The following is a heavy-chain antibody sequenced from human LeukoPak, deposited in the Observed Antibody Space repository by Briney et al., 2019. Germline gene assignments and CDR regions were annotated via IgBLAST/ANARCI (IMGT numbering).Heavy chain of an antibody. D-gene: IGHD2-21*02. J-gene: IGHJ3*02. CDR1: GGSMSPYH. CDR2: IYYSGST. Sequence: PSETLSLTCTVSGGSMSPYHWGWIRQPPGKGLEWTGYIYYSGSTNYNPSLKSRVTISVDTSKNQFSLKLSSVTAADTAVYYCARDCGGDCDDAFDIWGQGTMVTVSS. CDR3: ARDCGGDCDDAFDI. V-gene: IGHV4-59*01.